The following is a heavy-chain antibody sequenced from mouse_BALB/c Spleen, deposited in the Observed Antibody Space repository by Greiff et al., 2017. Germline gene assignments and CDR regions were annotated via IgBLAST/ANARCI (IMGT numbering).Heavy chain of an antibody. V-gene: IGHV5-6-5*01. CDR1: GFTFSSYA. CDR2: ISSGGST. D-gene: IGHD2-2*01. CDR3: ARKGGYGYEAY. J-gene: IGHJ3*01. Sequence: EVKLMESGGGLVKPGGSLKLSCAASGFTFSSYAMSWVRQTPEKRLEWVASISSGGSTYYPDSVKGRFTISRDNARNILYLQMSSLRSEDTAMYYCARKGGYGYEAYWGQGTLVTVSA.